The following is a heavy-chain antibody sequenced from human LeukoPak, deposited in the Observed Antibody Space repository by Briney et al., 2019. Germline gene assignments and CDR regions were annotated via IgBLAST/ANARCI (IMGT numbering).Heavy chain of an antibody. Sequence: GGSLRLSCAASGFTFSSYGMHWVRQAPGKGLEWVAVISYDGSNKYYADSVKGRFTIYRDNSKNTLYLQMNGLRAEDTAVYYCARDVSDYYYYGMDVWGKGTTVTVSS. CDR2: ISYDGSNK. V-gene: IGHV3-30*03. D-gene: IGHD3-3*01. CDR1: GFTFSSYG. CDR3: ARDVSDYYYYGMDV. J-gene: IGHJ6*04.